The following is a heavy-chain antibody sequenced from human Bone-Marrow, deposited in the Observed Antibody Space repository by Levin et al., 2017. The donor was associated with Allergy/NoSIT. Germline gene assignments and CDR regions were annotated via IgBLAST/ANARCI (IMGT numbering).Heavy chain of an antibody. CDR3: ASHGPTLSHDYGDYGDAFDI. CDR2: IYPGDSDT. CDR1: GYSFTSYW. Sequence: PGESLKISCKGSGYSFTSYWIGWVRQMPGKGLEWMGIIYPGDSDTRYSPSFQGQVTISADKSISTAYLQWSSLKASDTAMYYCASHGPTLSHDYGDYGDAFDIWGQGTMVTVSS. J-gene: IGHJ3*02. D-gene: IGHD4-17*01. V-gene: IGHV5-51*01.